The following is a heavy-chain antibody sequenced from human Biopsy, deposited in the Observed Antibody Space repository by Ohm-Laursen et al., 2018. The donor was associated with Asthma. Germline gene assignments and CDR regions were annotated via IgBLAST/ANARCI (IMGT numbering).Heavy chain of an antibody. V-gene: IGHV3-53*01. D-gene: IGHD4-23*01. CDR3: ARAYGGSFFSGSFDI. CDR2: IYSGGGT. CDR1: GLTFTNAW. J-gene: IGHJ3*02. Sequence: SLRLSCAATGLTFTNAWMSWVRQPPGKGLEWVSVIYSGGGTYYADSVQGRVTISRDNSKNTLSLQMNSLRAEDTAVYYCARAYGGSFFSGSFDIWGQGTMVTVSS.